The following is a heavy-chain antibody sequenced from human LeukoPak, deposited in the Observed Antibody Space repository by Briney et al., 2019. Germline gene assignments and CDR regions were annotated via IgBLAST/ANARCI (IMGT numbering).Heavy chain of an antibody. CDR2: MNPNSGNT. V-gene: IGHV1-8*01. CDR1: GYTFTSYD. J-gene: IGHJ1*01. Sequence: ASVKVSCKASGYTFTSYDINWVRQATGQGLEWMGWMNPNSGNTGYAQKFQGGVTMTRNTSISTAYMELSSLRSEDTAVYYCARDQGYSGSYYVYFQHWGQGTLVTVSS. D-gene: IGHD1-26*01. CDR3: ARDQGYSGSYYVYFQH.